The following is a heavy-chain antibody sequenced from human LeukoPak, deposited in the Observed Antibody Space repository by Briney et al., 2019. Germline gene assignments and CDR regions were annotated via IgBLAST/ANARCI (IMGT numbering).Heavy chain of an antibody. CDR3: ARGWGVIGTTFDY. D-gene: IGHD1-20*01. J-gene: IGHJ4*02. CDR1: GGSISSYY. CDR2: IYYSGST. V-gene: IGHV4-59*01. Sequence: PSETLSLTCTVSGGSISSYYWSWIRQPPGKGLEWIGYIYYSGSTNYNPSLKSRVTISVDTSKNQFSLKLSSVTAADTAVYYCARGWGVIGTTFDYWGQGTLVTVSS.